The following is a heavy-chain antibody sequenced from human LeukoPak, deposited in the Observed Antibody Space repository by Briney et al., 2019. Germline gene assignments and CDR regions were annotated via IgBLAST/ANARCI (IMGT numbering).Heavy chain of an antibody. CDR2: ISTTGGST. D-gene: IGHD4-23*01. V-gene: IGHV3-23*01. Sequence: GGSLRLSCAAAGLSFSSYDMYWVRQAPGKGLEWVSAISTTGGSTYYADSVKGRFTVSRDNSKNTLSLQMDSLRVEDTALYYCAKDWTTVVTPKGYYFDSWGQGTLVTVSS. CDR1: GLSFSSYD. J-gene: IGHJ4*02. CDR3: AKDWTTVVTPKGYYFDS.